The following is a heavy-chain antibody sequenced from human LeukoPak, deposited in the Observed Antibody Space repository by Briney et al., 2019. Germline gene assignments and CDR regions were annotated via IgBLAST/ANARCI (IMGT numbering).Heavy chain of an antibody. V-gene: IGHV4-59*01. CDR3: AGGWGVTQVPFDY. CDR1: GGSFSGYY. D-gene: IGHD4-23*01. CDR2: IYYSGST. Sequence: SETLSLTCAVYGGSFSGYYWSWIRQPPGKGLEWIGYIYYSGSTNYNPSLKSRVTISVDTSKDQFSLKLSSVTAADTAVYYCAGGWGVTQVPFDYWGQGTLVTVSS. J-gene: IGHJ4*02.